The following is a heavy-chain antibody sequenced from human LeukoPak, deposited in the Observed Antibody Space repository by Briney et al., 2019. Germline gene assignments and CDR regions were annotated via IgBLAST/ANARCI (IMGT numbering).Heavy chain of an antibody. CDR2: INPSGGST. Sequence: ASVKVSCKASGYTFTSYYMHWVRQAPGQGLECMGIINPSGGSTSYAQKFQGRVTMTRDTSTSTVYMELSSLRADDTAVYYCGRGYSSGWYGYYFDYWGQGTLVTVSS. D-gene: IGHD6-19*01. CDR3: GRGYSSGWYGYYFDY. J-gene: IGHJ4*02. CDR1: GYTFTSYY. V-gene: IGHV1-46*01.